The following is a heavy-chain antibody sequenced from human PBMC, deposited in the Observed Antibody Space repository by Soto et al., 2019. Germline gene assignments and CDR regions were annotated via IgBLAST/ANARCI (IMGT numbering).Heavy chain of an antibody. D-gene: IGHD7-27*01. Sequence: EVQLVESGGGLVQPGGSLRLSCAASGFTFNSYAVHWVRQPTGKGLEWVSVIGSAGDTYYPGSVKGRFTISRENAKNSLYLQMNSLRAEDTAVYYCARGYLGSFDYWGQGTLVTVSS. CDR3: ARGYLGSFDY. J-gene: IGHJ4*02. CDR2: IGSAGDT. V-gene: IGHV3-13*01. CDR1: GFTFNSYA.